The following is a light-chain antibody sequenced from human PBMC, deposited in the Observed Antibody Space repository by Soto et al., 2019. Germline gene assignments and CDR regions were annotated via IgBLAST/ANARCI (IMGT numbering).Light chain of an antibody. J-gene: IGLJ1*01. Sequence: QSVLTQPASVSGSPGQSITISCTGTSSDVGGYNYVSWYQQHPGKAPKLMIYDVSNRPSGVSNRFSGSKSGNTASLTISGIKAEDEADYYCSSYTSSSTQVFGTGTKVTVL. CDR1: SSDVGGYNY. CDR2: DVS. CDR3: SSYTSSSTQV. V-gene: IGLV2-14*01.